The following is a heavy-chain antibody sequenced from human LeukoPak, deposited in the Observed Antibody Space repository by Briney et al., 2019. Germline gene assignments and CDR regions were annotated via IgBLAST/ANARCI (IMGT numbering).Heavy chain of an antibody. CDR3: YSMIVVEIRVINDY. CDR1: GFTVSSNY. V-gene: IGHV3-66*01. Sequence: GGSLRLSCAVSGFTVSSNYMSWVRQAPGKWLEWVSVIYSGGSTYYADSVKGRFTISRDNSKNTLYLQMNSLRAEDTAVYYCYSMIVVEIRVINDYWGQGTLVTVSS. J-gene: IGHJ4*02. CDR2: IYSGGST. D-gene: IGHD3-22*01.